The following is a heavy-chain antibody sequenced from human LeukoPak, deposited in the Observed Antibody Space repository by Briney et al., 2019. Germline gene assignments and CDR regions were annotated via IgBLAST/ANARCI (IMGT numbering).Heavy chain of an antibody. Sequence: ASVTVSCKACGYTFAGYYMHWVRQAPGQGREWVGWINLNSCGTNYAQKVQGRVTMTTDMSISTAYMELSRLRSDDTAVYYCARAGWLQLIWFDPWGQGTLVTVSS. CDR3: ARAGWLQLIWFDP. D-gene: IGHD5-12*01. CDR1: GYTFAGYY. V-gene: IGHV1-2*02. CDR2: INLNSCGT. J-gene: IGHJ5*02.